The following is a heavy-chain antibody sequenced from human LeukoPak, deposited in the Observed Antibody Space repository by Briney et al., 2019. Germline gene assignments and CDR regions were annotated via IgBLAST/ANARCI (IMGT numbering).Heavy chain of an antibody. D-gene: IGHD3-10*01. J-gene: IGHJ4*02. V-gene: IGHV1-2*02. CDR2: MNPNSGGT. CDR1: GYTFTSYD. Sequence: ASVKVSCKASGYTFTSYDINWVRQATGQGLEWMGWMNPNSGGTNYAQKFPGRVTMTRDTSISTAYMELSRLRSDDTAIYYCARAGAGNFDYWAQGTLVTVSS. CDR3: ARAGAGNFDY.